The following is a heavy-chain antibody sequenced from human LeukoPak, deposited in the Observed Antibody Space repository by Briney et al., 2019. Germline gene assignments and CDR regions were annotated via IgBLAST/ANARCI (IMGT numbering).Heavy chain of an antibody. CDR2: INSDGSST. CDR3: ARDIDDSSCFDY. J-gene: IGHJ4*02. Sequence: GGSLRLSCAAFGFTFSSYWMHWVRQAPGKGLVWVSRINSDGSSTSYADSVKGRFTISRDNAKNTLYLQMNSLRAEDTAVYYCARDIDDSSCFDYWGQGTLVTVSS. CDR1: GFTFSSYW. D-gene: IGHD3-22*01. V-gene: IGHV3-74*01.